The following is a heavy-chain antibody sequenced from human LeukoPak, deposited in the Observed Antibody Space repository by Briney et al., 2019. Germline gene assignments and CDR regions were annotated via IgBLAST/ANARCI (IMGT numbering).Heavy chain of an antibody. V-gene: IGHV3-11*01. D-gene: IGHD7-27*01. CDR2: ISQSGSTI. CDR1: GFTFINYY. CDR3: ARADWGSHS. J-gene: IGHJ4*02. Sequence: GGSLRLSCAASGFTFINYYMTWIRQAPGKGLEWISYISQSGSTIYYADSVRGRFTISRDNAKNSLYLQMNSLRVEDTAVHYCARADWGSHSWGQGTLVTVSS.